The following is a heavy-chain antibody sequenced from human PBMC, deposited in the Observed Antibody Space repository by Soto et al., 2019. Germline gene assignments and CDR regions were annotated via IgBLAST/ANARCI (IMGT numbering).Heavy chain of an antibody. CDR2: ISAYNGNT. J-gene: IGHJ4*02. V-gene: IGHV1-18*04. CDR3: ARINPNWNHGYFDY. CDR1: GYTFTSYG. D-gene: IGHD1-1*01. Sequence: ASVKVSCKASGYTFTSYGISWVRQAPGQGLEWMGWISAYNGNTNYAQKLQGRVTMTTDTSTSTAYMELRSLRSDDTAVYYCARINPNWNHGYFDYWGQGTLVTVSS.